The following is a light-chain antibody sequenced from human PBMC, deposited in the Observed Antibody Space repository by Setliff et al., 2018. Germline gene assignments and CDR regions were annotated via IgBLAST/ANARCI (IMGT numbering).Light chain of an antibody. CDR1: SSNIGNNY. CDR3: GTWDSSLSAVV. J-gene: IGLJ2*01. Sequence: QSVLTQPPSVSAAPGQKVTISCSGSSSNIGNNYVSWYQQLPGTAPKLLIYDNNKRPSGIPDRFSGSKSSTSATLGITGLQTGDEADYYCGTWDSSLSAVVFGGGTKVTV. CDR2: DNN. V-gene: IGLV1-51*01.